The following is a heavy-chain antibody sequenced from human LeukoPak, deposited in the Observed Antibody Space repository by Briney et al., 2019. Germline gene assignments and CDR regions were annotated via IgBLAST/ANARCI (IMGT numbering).Heavy chain of an antibody. Sequence: SETLSLTCTVSGGSISSYYWSWIRQPPGKGLEWIGYIYYSGSTNYNPSLKSRVTISVDTSKNQFSLKLSSVTAADTAVYYCARWVVAAEYYFDYWGQGTLVTVSS. V-gene: IGHV4-59*08. CDR3: ARWVVAAEYYFDY. CDR2: IYYSGST. CDR1: GGSISSYY. D-gene: IGHD2-15*01. J-gene: IGHJ4*02.